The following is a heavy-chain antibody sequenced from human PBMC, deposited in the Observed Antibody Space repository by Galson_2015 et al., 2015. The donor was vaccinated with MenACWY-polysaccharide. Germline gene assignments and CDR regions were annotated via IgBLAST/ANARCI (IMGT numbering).Heavy chain of an antibody. V-gene: IGHV3-33*01. CDR3: ARLQSKYLDV. Sequence: SLRLSCAASGYRFSSYGIHWVRQAPGRGLEWVAVIWYVGSEYYYGDSVEGRFTISRDNSKNMAYLQMNSLRAEDTALYYCARLQSKYLDVWGKGTTVTVSS. J-gene: IGHJ6*04. D-gene: IGHD4-11*01. CDR2: IWYVGSEY. CDR1: GYRFSSYG.